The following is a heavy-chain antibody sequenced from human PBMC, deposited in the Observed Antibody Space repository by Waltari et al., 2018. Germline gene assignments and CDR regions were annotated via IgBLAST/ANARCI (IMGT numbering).Heavy chain of an antibody. J-gene: IGHJ6*02. CDR2: ISSSGSTI. V-gene: IGHV3-48*03. Sequence: EVQLVESGGNLVQPGGSLRLSCAASGFTFSSYEMNWVRQAPGKGLEWVSYISSSGSTIYYADSVKGRFTVSRDNAKNSLYLQLNSMRAEDTAVYYCARLYCNDGRCNGMDVWGQGTTVTVSS. D-gene: IGHD2-15*01. CDR1: GFTFSSYE. CDR3: ARLYCNDGRCNGMDV.